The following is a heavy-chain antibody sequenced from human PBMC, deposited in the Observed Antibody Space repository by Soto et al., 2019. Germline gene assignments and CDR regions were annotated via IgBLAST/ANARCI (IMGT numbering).Heavy chain of an antibody. CDR2: ITSGGGKT. CDR3: AKPRTTGTYVVNGGAR. J-gene: IGHJ3*01. D-gene: IGHD1-1*01. CDR1: GFSFSDYA. V-gene: IGHV3-23*01. Sequence: EVQLLESGGGLVQPGGSLRLSCAASGFSFSDYAMSWVRQAPGRGLEWVSTITSGGGKTFDADSVKGRFTISRDNSKSTLNLEMQRLGGDDTAGYYCAKPRTTGTYVVNGGARWGQETMVTVSS.